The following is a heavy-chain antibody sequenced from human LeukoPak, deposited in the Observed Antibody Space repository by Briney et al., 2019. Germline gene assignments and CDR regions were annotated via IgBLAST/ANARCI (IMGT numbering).Heavy chain of an antibody. Sequence: GGSLRLSCAASGFTFSSYAMSWVRQAPGKGLEWVSAISGSGGSISYADSVKGRFTISRDNSKNTLYLQMNSLRAEDTAVYYCARDFGRYFFDYWGQGTLVTVSS. CDR3: ARDFGRYFFDY. CDR2: ISGSGGSI. J-gene: IGHJ4*02. V-gene: IGHV3-23*01. D-gene: IGHD3-10*01. CDR1: GFTFSSYA.